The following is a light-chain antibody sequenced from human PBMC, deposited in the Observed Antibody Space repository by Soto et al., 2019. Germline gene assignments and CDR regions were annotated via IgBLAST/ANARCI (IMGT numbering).Light chain of an antibody. CDR2: GNS. J-gene: IGLJ2*01. Sequence: QSVLTQPPSVSGAPGQRVTISCTGSSSNIGAGYDVHWYQQPPGTAPKLLIYGNSNRPSGVPDRFSGSKSGTSASLAITGRQAEDEADYYCQSYDSSLSGVVFGGGTKVTVL. V-gene: IGLV1-40*01. CDR3: QSYDSSLSGVV. CDR1: SSNIGAGYD.